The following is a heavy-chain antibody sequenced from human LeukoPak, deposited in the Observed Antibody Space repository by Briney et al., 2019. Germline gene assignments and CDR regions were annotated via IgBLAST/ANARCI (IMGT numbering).Heavy chain of an antibody. D-gene: IGHD6-19*01. CDR1: GYTFIAYY. V-gene: IGHV1-46*01. CDR2: INPSGAST. J-gene: IGHJ4*02. CDR3: ARDPTNASGWYVYFDY. Sequence: GASVKVSCKASGYTFIAYYLHWVRQAPGLGLQWMGVINPSGASTTYAQRFQGRVTMTTDASTSTAYMELRNLRSDDTAVYYCARDPTNASGWYVYFDYWGQGTLVTVSS.